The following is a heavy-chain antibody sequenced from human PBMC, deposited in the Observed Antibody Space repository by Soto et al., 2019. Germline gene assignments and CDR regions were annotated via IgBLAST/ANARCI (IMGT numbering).Heavy chain of an antibody. CDR3: AKEGGPYSSSWYYFDY. J-gene: IGHJ4*02. CDR1: GFTFSSYG. Sequence: GGSLRLSCAASGFTFSSYGMHWVRQAPGKGLEWVAVISYDGSNKYYADSVKGRFTISRDNSKNTLYLQMNSLRAEDTAVYYCAKEGGPYSSSWYYFDYWGQGTLVTVSS. CDR2: ISYDGSNK. V-gene: IGHV3-30*18. D-gene: IGHD6-13*01.